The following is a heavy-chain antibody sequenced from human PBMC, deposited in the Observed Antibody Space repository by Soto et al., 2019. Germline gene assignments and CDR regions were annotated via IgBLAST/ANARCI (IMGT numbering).Heavy chain of an antibody. J-gene: IGHJ4*02. CDR1: GGSISSGGYY. Sequence: PSETLSLTCTVSGGSISSGGYYWCWIRQHPGKGLEWIGYIYYSGSTYYNPSLKSRVTISVDTSKNQFSLKLSSVTAADTAVYYCARASGYSYGPFDYWGQGTLVTVSP. D-gene: IGHD5-18*01. CDR2: IYYSGST. CDR3: ARASGYSYGPFDY. V-gene: IGHV4-31*03.